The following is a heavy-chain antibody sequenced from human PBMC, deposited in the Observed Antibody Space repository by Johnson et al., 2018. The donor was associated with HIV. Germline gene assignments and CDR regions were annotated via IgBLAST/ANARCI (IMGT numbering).Heavy chain of an antibody. Sequence: VQLVESGGGLVQPGGSLRLSCAASGFTFSSYAMRWVRQAPGQGLEWASALRGSGRSTYYAASVKGRFTISRDNSKNTLYLQMNSLRAEDTAVYYCAKSGPRAFDIWGQGTMVTVSS. V-gene: IGHV3-23*04. D-gene: IGHD2-8*02. J-gene: IGHJ3*02. CDR1: GFTFSSYA. CDR3: AKSGPRAFDI. CDR2: LRGSGRST.